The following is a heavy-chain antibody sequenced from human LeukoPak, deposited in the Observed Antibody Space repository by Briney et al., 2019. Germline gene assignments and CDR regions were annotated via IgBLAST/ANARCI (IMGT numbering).Heavy chain of an antibody. V-gene: IGHV1-2*06. CDR3: ARRRQGDLLLFDY. D-gene: IGHD1-26*01. CDR2: INPNSGDT. J-gene: IGHJ4*02. Sequence: ASVKVSCRASGYTFTGYYMHWVRQTPGQGLEWMGRINPNSGDTNYAQMFQGRVTMTRDTSITTAYMELSSLRSDDTAVYYCARRRQGDLLLFDYWGQGTVVTVSS. CDR1: GYTFTGYY.